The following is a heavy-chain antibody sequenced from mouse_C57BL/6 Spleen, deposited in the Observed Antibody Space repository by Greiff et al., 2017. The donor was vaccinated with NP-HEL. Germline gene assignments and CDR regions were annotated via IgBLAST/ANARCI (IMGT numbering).Heavy chain of an antibody. Sequence: EVQGVESGEGLVKPGGSLKLSCAASGFTFSSYAMSWVRQTPEKRLEWVAYISSGGDYIYYADTVKGRFTISRDNARNTLYLQMSSLKSEDTAMYYCTRDYYGSREGYFDVWGTGTTVTVSS. J-gene: IGHJ1*03. V-gene: IGHV5-9-1*02. D-gene: IGHD1-1*01. CDR2: ISSGGDYI. CDR1: GFTFSSYA. CDR3: TRDYYGSREGYFDV.